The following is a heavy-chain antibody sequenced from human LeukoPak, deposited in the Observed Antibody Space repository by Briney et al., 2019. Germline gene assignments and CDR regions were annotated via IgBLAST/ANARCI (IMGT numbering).Heavy chain of an antibody. CDR3: ARDSLPRDFWSGSFDP. J-gene: IGHJ5*02. Sequence: QPGGSLRVSCAASGFTFSSYGMHWVRQAPGKGLEWVAVIWYDGSNKYYADSVKGRFTISRDNSKNTLYLQMNSLRAEDTAVYYCARDSLPRDFWSGSFDPWGQGTLVTVSS. D-gene: IGHD3-3*01. CDR1: GFTFSSYG. CDR2: IWYDGSNK. V-gene: IGHV3-33*01.